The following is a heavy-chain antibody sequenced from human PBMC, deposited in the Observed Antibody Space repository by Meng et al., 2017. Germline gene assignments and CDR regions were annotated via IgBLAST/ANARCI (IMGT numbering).Heavy chain of an antibody. Sequence: ITVKRLRHRRVIPTQTLTLTCTFSGFSPSARGVSVGWIRQPPGQSRDWLALIYSDDDKRYSPSQKSSLTITKDTSKNQVVLTMTNMDPVDTATYYCAHRRDYYGSGNHFDYWGQGTLVTVSS. D-gene: IGHD3-10*01. CDR1: GFSPSARGVS. J-gene: IGHJ4*02. V-gene: IGHV2-5*02. CDR3: AHRRDYYGSGNHFDY. CDR2: IYSDDDK.